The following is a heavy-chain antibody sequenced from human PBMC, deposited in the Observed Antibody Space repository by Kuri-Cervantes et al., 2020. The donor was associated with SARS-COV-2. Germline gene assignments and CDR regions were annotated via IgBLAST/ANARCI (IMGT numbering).Heavy chain of an antibody. J-gene: IGHJ4*02. CDR3: ARGHDRRVYFSTPAPYYFDF. V-gene: IGHV3-53*01. D-gene: IGHD3-22*01. CDR1: GFTVSSNY. Sequence: LSLTCAASGFTVSSNYMSWVRQAPGKGLEWVSVIYSGGSTSYADSVKGRFTISRDNSRNTLYLQMNSLRAEDTAVYYCARGHDRRVYFSTPAPYYFDFWGQGTLVTVSS. CDR2: IYSGGST.